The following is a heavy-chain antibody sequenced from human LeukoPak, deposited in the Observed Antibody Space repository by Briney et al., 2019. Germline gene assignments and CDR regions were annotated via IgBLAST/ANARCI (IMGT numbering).Heavy chain of an antibody. CDR3: ALYLHYYVAMDV. CDR2: IGSDNKQ. V-gene: IGHV3-23*05. CDR1: GFTFSAYA. J-gene: IGHJ6*02. D-gene: IGHD3-10*02. Sequence: GGSLRLSCEASGFTFSAYAMTWVRQAPGKGLEWVSAIGSDNKQHYSESVKGRFAIHIDNSKIILFLQPNSLRAEDTALYYCALYLHYYVAMDVWGQGTTVTVSS.